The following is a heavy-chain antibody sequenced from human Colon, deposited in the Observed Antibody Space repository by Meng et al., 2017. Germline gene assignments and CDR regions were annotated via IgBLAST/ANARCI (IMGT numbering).Heavy chain of an antibody. CDR2: MNPNRSNT. D-gene: IGHD1-26*01. CDR3: ARVEVGITSGDY. V-gene: IGHV1-8*01. J-gene: IGHJ4*02. Sequence: VQLVQSGAWVEKPGAPGKVSCKASEYTLTSYDINWVRQANGQGLEWMGWMNPNRSNTGYAQKFQGRVTMTRNTAISTAYMELSRLRSEDTAVYYCARVEVGITSGDYWGQGTLVTVSS. CDR1: EYTLTSYD.